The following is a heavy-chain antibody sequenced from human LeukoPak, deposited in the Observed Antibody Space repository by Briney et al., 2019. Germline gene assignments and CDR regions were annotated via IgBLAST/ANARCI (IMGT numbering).Heavy chain of an antibody. CDR1: GGSISSSSYY. V-gene: IGHV4-39*07. CDR3: ARGWFPDI. J-gene: IGHJ3*02. Sequence: SETLSLTCTVSGGSISSSSYYWGWIRQPPGKGLEWIGSIYYSGSTYYNPSLKSRVTISVDTSKNQFSLKLSSVTAADTAVYYCARGWFPDIWGQGTMVTVSS. CDR2: IYYSGST. D-gene: IGHD3-10*01.